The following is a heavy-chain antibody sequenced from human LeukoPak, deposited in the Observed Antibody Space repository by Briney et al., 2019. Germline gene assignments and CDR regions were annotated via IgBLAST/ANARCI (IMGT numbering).Heavy chain of an antibody. CDR3: ARVGAVKVFDY. J-gene: IGHJ4*02. CDR2: INHSGST. Sequence: SETLSLTCAVYGGSLSGYYWSWIRQPPGKGLEWIGEINHSGSTNYNPSLKSRVTISVDTSKNQFSLKLSSVTAADTAVYYCARVGAVKVFDYWGQGTLVTVSS. CDR1: GGSLSGYY. D-gene: IGHD4-17*01. V-gene: IGHV4-34*01.